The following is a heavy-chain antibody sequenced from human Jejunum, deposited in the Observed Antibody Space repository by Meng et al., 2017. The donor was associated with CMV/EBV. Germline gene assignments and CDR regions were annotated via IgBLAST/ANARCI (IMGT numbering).Heavy chain of an antibody. CDR3: VRESRGGGGSRWWFDA. V-gene: IGHV3-48*03. J-gene: IGHJ5*02. Sequence: GFPLPGYEMAWVRRPPSWVLECVSFLRSTTIHSGDSVQGQIPISRGNAKNSLYLQMNSLRVEGTAVYYCVRESRGGGGSRWWFDAWGQGTLVTVSS. CDR2: LRSTTI. D-gene: IGHD2-15*01. CDR1: GFPLPGYE.